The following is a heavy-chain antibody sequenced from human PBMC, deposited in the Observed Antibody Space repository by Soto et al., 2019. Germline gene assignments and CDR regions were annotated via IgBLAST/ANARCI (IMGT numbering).Heavy chain of an antibody. CDR2: IFYTGTT. D-gene: IGHD2-2*01. CDR3: ARLVVVAPVANA. Sequence: SETLSLTCSVSGGSISYNSYYWGWIRQPPGKGLEWVGGIFYTGTTYYSPSLKDRVTISVDTSENSFSLNLTSVTAADTAVYFCARLVVVAPVANAWGQGTLVTSPQ. J-gene: IGHJ5*02. CDR1: GGSISYNSYY. V-gene: IGHV4-39*02.